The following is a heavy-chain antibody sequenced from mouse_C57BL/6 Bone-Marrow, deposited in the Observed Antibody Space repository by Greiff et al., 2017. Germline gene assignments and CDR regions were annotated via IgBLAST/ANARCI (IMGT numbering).Heavy chain of an antibody. CDR3: ANYGSRAY. Sequence: VKVVESGAELARPGASVKLSCKASGYTFTSYGISWVKQRTGQGLEWIGEIYPRSGNTYYNEKFKGKATLTADKSSSTAYMEVRSLTSEDSAVYFCANYGSRAYRGQATLVTVSA. D-gene: IGHD1-1*01. CDR2: IYPRSGNT. CDR1: GYTFTSYG. J-gene: IGHJ3*01. V-gene: IGHV1-81*01.